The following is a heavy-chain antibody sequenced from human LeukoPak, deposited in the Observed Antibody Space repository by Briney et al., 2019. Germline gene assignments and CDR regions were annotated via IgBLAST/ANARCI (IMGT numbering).Heavy chain of an antibody. CDR3: ARRGTAYCRGGRCYSDKYFDY. J-gene: IGHJ4*02. CDR2: ISYSGNT. V-gene: IGHV4-34*01. D-gene: IGHD2-15*01. Sequence: PSETLSLTCAVYGGSLSGYYWTWIRQTPGKGREWIGEISYSGNTNYNRSLKSRVTISADTSKNQFSLRLSSVTAADTAVYYCARRGTAYCRGGRCYSDKYFDYWGQGTQVTVSS. CDR1: GGSLSGYY.